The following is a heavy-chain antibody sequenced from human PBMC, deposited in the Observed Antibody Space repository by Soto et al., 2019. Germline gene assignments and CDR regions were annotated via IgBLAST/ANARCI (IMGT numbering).Heavy chain of an antibody. J-gene: IGHJ3*02. V-gene: IGHV3-23*01. CDR1: GFTFSSYA. CDR3: AKGDRVTAGVHSPDDSDI. CDR2: ISGSGGST. D-gene: IGHD5-18*01. Sequence: VRSLRLSCAASGFTFSSYAMSWVRQAPGKGLEWVSAISGSGGSTYYADSVKGRFTISRDNSKNTLFLNMDSLRPEDTAVYHCAKGDRVTAGVHSPDDSDIRDPWTMLPV.